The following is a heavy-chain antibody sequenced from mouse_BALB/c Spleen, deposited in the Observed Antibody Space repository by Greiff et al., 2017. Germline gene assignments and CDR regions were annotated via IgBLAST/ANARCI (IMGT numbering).Heavy chain of an antibody. CDR1: GFNIKDTY. V-gene: IGHV14-3*02. J-gene: IGHJ4*01. D-gene: IGHD2-1*01. CDR3: ARSGYGNGAMDY. Sequence: VHVKQSGAELVKPGASVKLSCTASGFNIKDTYMHWVKQRPEQGLEWIGRIDPANGNTKYDPKFQGKATITADTSSNTAYLQLSSLTSEDTAVYYCARSGYGNGAMDYWGQGTSVTVSS. CDR2: IDPANGNT.